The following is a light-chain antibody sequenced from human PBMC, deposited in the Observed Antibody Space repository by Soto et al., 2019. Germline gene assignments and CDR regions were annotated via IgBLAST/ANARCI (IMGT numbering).Light chain of an antibody. V-gene: IGLV3-21*04. J-gene: IGLJ2*01. CDR2: YDS. CDR1: NIGSKS. CDR3: QVWDSSSDLGV. Sequence: SYELTQPPSVSVAPGKTARITCGGNNIGSKSVHWYQQKPGQAPVLVIYYDSDRPSGIPERFSGSNSGNTATLTISRVEAGDAADYYCQVWDSSSDLGVFGGGTKRTVL.